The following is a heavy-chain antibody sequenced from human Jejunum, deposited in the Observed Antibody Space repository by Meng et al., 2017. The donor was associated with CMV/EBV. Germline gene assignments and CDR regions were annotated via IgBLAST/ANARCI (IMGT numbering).Heavy chain of an antibody. CDR1: DDSIGTTSYL. J-gene: IGHJ3*02. Sequence: HLQLQEWGPGLVKPSATLSLTCTVSDDSIGTTSYLWGWIRQPPGKGLEWIGTINYSGNTYYNPSLKSRVTISIDASKKQFSLNVSSVTAADTALYYCARDSSGSAGTNDIWGQGTMVTVSS. CDR2: INYSGNT. D-gene: IGHD6-19*01. V-gene: IGHV4-39*07. CDR3: ARDSSGSAGTNDI.